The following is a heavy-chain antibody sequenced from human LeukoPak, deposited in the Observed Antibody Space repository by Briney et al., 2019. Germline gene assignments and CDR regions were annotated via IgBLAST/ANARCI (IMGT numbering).Heavy chain of an antibody. J-gene: IGHJ4*02. CDR1: GYTLTELS. CDR2: FDPEDGET. D-gene: IGHD3-22*01. V-gene: IGHV1-24*01. Sequence: ASVKVSCKVSGYTLTELSMHWVRQAPGKGLEWMGGFDPEDGETIYAQKFQGRVTMTEDTSTGTAYMELSSLRSEDTAVYYCATDRAFYDSSGYLGYYFDYWGQGTLVTVSS. CDR3: ATDRAFYDSSGYLGYYFDY.